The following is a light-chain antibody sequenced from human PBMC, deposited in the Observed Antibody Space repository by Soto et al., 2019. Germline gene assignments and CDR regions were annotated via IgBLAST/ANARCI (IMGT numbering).Light chain of an antibody. CDR1: QGISSY. CDR2: KAS. Sequence: IPFTQSPSSLSASVGDRVTLTFRASQGISSYLAWYQQKPGKAPKLLIYKASTLKSGVPSRFSGSGSGTEFTLTISSLQPDDFATYYCQHYNSYSEAFGQGTKVDIK. V-gene: IGKV1-5*03. J-gene: IGKJ1*01. CDR3: QHYNSYSEA.